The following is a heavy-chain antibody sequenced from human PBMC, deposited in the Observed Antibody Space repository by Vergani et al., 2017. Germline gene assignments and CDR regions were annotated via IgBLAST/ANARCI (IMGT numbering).Heavy chain of an antibody. D-gene: IGHD3-22*01. CDR2: ISSSGSTI. CDR1: GCTFSDYY. V-gene: IGHV3-11*04. CDR3: ASSGGYYYDSSGYYPSLRNN. J-gene: IGHJ4*02. Sequence: QVQLVESGGGLVKPGGSLRLSCAASGCTFSDYYMSWIRQAPGKGLEWVSYISSSGSTIYYADSVKGRFTISRDNAKNSLYLQMNSLRAEDTAVYYCASSGGYYYDSSGYYPSLRNNWGQGTLVTVSS.